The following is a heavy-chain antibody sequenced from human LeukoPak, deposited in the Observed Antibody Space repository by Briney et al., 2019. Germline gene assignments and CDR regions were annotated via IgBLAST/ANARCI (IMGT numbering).Heavy chain of an antibody. V-gene: IGHV1-69*05. CDR2: IIPIFGTA. Sequence: SVKVSCKASGYTFTSYAISWVRQAPGQGLEWMGGIIPIFGTANYAQKFQGRVTITTDESTSTAYMELSSLRSEDTAVYYCARGHCGSTSCYTRDYFDYWGQGTLVTVSS. CDR3: ARGHCGSTSCYTRDYFDY. CDR1: GYTFTSYA. J-gene: IGHJ4*02. D-gene: IGHD2-2*02.